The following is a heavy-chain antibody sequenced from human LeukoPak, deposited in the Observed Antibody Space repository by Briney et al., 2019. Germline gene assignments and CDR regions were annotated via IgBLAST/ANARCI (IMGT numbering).Heavy chain of an antibody. CDR3: ARGLYYYDSSGYYAAFDI. CDR1: GGSISSSYY. D-gene: IGHD3-22*01. Sequence: SETLSLTCTVSGGSISSSYYWGWVRQPPGKGLEWIGSIYYDGSTYYNPSLKSGVTISLDTSKNQFSLKLSSVTAADTAVYYCARGLYYYDSSGYYAAFDIWGQGTMVTVSS. V-gene: IGHV4-39*01. CDR2: IYYDGST. J-gene: IGHJ3*02.